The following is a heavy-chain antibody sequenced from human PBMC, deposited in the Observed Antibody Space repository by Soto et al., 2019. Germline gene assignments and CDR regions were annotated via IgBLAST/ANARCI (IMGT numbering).Heavy chain of an antibody. J-gene: IGHJ4*02. V-gene: IGHV1-18*01. CDR2: ISTDNGNT. Sequence: ASVKVSCKAPGYTFTSSGISWVRQAPGQGLEWMGWISTDNGNTNYAQHLQGRVAMTTDKSTSTAYMELSSLTPDDSAVYYCAREGPGKLLDFSGQGSLVTVSS. CDR3: AREGPGKLLDF. D-gene: IGHD1-1*01. CDR1: GYTFTSSG.